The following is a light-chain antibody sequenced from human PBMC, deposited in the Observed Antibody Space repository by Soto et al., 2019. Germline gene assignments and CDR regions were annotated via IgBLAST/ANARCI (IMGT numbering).Light chain of an antibody. Sequence: DIQMTQSPSSVSASVGDRVTITCRASQDIASWLAWYQQEPGRAPKLLIYATSRLQIGVPARFSGSGSGTDFTLTISSLQPEDFATYYCQQTSSFPLTFGGGTKVEIK. CDR1: QDIASW. CDR2: ATS. J-gene: IGKJ4*01. V-gene: IGKV1-12*01. CDR3: QQTSSFPLT.